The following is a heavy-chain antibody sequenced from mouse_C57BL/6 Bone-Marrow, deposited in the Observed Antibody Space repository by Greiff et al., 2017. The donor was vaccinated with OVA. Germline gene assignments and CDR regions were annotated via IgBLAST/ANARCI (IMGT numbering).Heavy chain of an antibody. Sequence: LVESGAELVRPGTSVKMSCKASGYTFTNYWIGWAKQRPGHGLEWIGDIYPGGGYTNYNEKFKGKATLTADKSSSTAYMQFSSLTSEDSAIYYCAREDLLLRTFFAYWGQGTLVTVSA. D-gene: IGHD1-1*01. J-gene: IGHJ3*01. CDR1: GYTFTNYW. CDR3: AREDLLLRTFFAY. V-gene: IGHV1-63*01. CDR2: IYPGGGYT.